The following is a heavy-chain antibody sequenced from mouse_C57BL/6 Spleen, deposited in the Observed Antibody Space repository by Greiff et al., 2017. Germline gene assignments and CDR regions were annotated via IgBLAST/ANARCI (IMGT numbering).Heavy chain of an antibody. V-gene: IGHV1-53*01. Sequence: QVQLQQPGTELVKPGASVKLSCKASGYTFTSYWMHWVKQRPGQGLEWIGNINPSNGGTNYNEKFKSKATLTIDKTASTAYMQLSSLTSEDSAVYYCARRDYGNDENFDDWGQGTTLTVSS. J-gene: IGHJ2*01. CDR1: GYTFTSYW. CDR2: INPSNGGT. CDR3: ARRDYGNDENFDD. D-gene: IGHD2-2*01.